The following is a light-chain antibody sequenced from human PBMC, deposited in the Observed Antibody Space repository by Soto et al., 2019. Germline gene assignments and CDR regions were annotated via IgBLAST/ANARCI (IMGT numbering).Light chain of an antibody. Sequence: QSALTQPPSLSGAPGQRVTISCTGSSSNIGAGYDVHWYQQLPGTAPKLLIYGNSNRPSGVPDRFSGSKSGTSASLAITGLQAEDEADYYCQSYDSSLSGKVVFGGGTKLTVL. CDR2: GNS. V-gene: IGLV1-40*01. CDR3: QSYDSSLSGKVV. CDR1: SSNIGAGYD. J-gene: IGLJ2*01.